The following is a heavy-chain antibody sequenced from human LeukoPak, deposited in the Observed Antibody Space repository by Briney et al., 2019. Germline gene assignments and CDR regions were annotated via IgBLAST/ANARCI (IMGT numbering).Heavy chain of an antibody. J-gene: IGHJ4*02. CDR1: GFTFSSYG. CDR3: AKGHYGSGSYYTN. CDR2: ISYDGSNK. V-gene: IGHV3-30*18. Sequence: GGSLRLSCAASGFTFSSYGMPWVRQAPGKGLEWVAVISYDGSNKYYADSVKGRFTISRDNSKNTLYLQMNSLRAEDTAVYYCAKGHYGSGSYYTNWGQGTLVTVSS. D-gene: IGHD3-10*01.